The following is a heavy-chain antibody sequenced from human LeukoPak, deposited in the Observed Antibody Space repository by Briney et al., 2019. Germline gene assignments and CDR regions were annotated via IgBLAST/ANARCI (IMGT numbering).Heavy chain of an antibody. CDR2: IYLVDSDP. CDR3: ARQWGSGWSNDAFDI. CDR1: GYSFTSYW. J-gene: IGHJ3*02. Sequence: GESLKISCKGSGYSFTSYWIGCVRQMPGKGLEWMGIIYLVDSDPRYSPSFQGQVTISAAKSISAAYLQWSRLKASDTAMYYCARQWGSGWSNDAFDIWGQGTMVTVSS. D-gene: IGHD6-19*01. V-gene: IGHV5-51*01.